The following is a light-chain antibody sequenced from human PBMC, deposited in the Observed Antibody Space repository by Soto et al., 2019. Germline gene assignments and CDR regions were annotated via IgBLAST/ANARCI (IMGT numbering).Light chain of an antibody. V-gene: IGLV2-14*03. J-gene: IGLJ1*01. CDR2: DVS. CDR3: SSYTTSNTRQIV. CDR1: SSDVGGYNY. Sequence: QSVLTQPASVSGSPGQSXNISCTGTSSDVGGYNYVSWYQHHPGKAPKLIIYDVSNRPSGVSNPFSGSKSGNTASLTISGLQPEDEADYYCSSYTTSNTRQIVFGTGTKVTVL.